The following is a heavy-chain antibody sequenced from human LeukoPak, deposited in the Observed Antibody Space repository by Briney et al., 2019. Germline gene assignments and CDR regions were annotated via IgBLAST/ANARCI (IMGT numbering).Heavy chain of an antibody. Sequence: KSGGSLRLSCAASGFTFSDYYMSWIRQAPGKGLEWVSYISSSGSTIHYADSVKGRFTISRDNAKNSLYLQMNSLRAEDTAVYYCARAGYSSSWGAFDIWGQGTMVTVSS. D-gene: IGHD6-13*01. J-gene: IGHJ3*02. CDR2: ISSSGSTI. CDR1: GFTFSDYY. V-gene: IGHV3-11*01. CDR3: ARAGYSSSWGAFDI.